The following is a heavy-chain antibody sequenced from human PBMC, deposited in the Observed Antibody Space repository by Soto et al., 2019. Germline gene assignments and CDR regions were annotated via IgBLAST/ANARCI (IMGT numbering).Heavy chain of an antibody. Sequence: ASVKVSCKASGYTFTSYYMHWVRQAPGQGLEWMGIINPSGGSTSYAQKFQGRVTMTRDTSTSTVYMELSSLRSEDTAVYYCARAVQPSTNYYYYGMDVWGQGTTVTAP. CDR3: ARAVQPSTNYYYYGMDV. J-gene: IGHJ6*02. CDR1: GYTFTSYY. D-gene: IGHD5-18*01. CDR2: INPSGGST. V-gene: IGHV1-46*01.